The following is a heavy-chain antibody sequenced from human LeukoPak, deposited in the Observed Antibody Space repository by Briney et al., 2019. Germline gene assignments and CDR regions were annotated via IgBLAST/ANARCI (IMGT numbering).Heavy chain of an antibody. V-gene: IGHV3-9*01. CDR3: AKGLYDSSGPKDY. Sequence: GRSLRLSCAASGFTFDDYAMPWVRQAPGKGLEWVSGISWNSGSIGYADSVKGRFTISRDNAKNSLYLQMNSLRAEDTALYYCAKGLYDSSGPKDYWGQGTLVTVSS. CDR2: ISWNSGSI. CDR1: GFTFDDYA. J-gene: IGHJ4*02. D-gene: IGHD3-22*01.